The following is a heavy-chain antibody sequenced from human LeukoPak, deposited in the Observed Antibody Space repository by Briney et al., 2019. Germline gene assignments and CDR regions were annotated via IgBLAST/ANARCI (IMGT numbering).Heavy chain of an antibody. CDR2: MNPNSGNT. D-gene: IGHD3-22*01. J-gene: IGHJ5*02. CDR1: GYTFTSYD. V-gene: IGHV1-8*01. Sequence: ASVKVSCKASGYTFTSYDINWVRQATGQGLEWMGWMNPNSGNTGYAQKFQGRVTMTRNTSISTAYMELSSLRSEDTAVYYCAREGYYYDSSGTRKNWFDPWGQGTLVTVSS. CDR3: AREGYYYDSSGTRKNWFDP.